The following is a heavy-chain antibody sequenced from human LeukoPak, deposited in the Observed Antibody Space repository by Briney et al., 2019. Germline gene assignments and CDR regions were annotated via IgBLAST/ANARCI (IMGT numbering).Heavy chain of an antibody. CDR1: GFTFSSYA. J-gene: IGHJ4*02. CDR3: AKGFWSGYYTGGDY. CDR2: ISSSGGGT. Sequence: GGSLRLSCAASGFTFSSYAMSWVRQAPGKGLEWVSVISSSGGGTYYADSVKGRFTISRDNSKNTLYVQMNSLRAEGTAVYFCAKGFWSGYYTGGDYWGQGTLVTVSS. D-gene: IGHD3-3*01. V-gene: IGHV3-23*01.